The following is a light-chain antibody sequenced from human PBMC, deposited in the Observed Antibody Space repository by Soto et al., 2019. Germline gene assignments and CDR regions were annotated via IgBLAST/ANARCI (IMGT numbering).Light chain of an antibody. CDR3: SSYIRSSTLYV. CDR2: DVS. J-gene: IGLJ1*01. Sequence: NQPAYVKRAPRQASTITNTRSSSDFGAYKYVSWYQQYPGKAPKLMIYDVSDRPSGVSNRFSGSKTGNTASLTISGLQAEDEADYYCSSYIRSSTLYVFGTGTKVTV. V-gene: IGLV2-14*01. CDR1: SSDFGAYKY.